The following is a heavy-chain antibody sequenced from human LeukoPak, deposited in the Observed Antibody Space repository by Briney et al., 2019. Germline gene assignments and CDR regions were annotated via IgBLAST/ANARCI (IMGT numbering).Heavy chain of an antibody. D-gene: IGHD6-13*01. V-gene: IGHV4-61*02. CDR1: GGSISSGSYY. CDR3: AREGIAAALYNWFDP. CDR2: IYTSGST. Sequence: SQTLSLTCTVPGGSISSGSYYWRWIRQPAGKGLEWIGRIYTSGSTNYNPSLKSRVTISVDTSKNQFSLKLSSVTAADTAVYYCAREGIAAALYNWFDPWGQGTLVTVSS. J-gene: IGHJ5*02.